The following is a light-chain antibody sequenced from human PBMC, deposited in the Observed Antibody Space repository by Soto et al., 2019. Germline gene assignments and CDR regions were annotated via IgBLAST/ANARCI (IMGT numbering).Light chain of an antibody. CDR3: QHLDSYPIT. Sequence: DLQVAQAASFLSASVGDRVTITCRASQGISNYVLWYQQKPGKAPKLLIYAASTLQSGVASRFSGSGSGTEFTLTISSLQPEDFAIYYCQHLDSYPITFGQGTRLEIK. J-gene: IGKJ5*01. CDR2: AAS. CDR1: QGISNY. V-gene: IGKV1-9*01.